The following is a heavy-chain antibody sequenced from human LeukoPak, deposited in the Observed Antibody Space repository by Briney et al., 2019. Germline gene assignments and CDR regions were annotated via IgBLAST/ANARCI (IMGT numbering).Heavy chain of an antibody. Sequence: GGSLRLSCAASGFTFSNYAMSWVRQAPGKGLEWVSVIYSGGSTYYADSVKGRFTISRHNSKNTLYLQMNSLRAEDTAVYYCATVAYCGGDCYLNWGQGTLVTVSS. CDR2: IYSGGST. D-gene: IGHD2-21*02. CDR3: ATVAYCGGDCYLN. CDR1: GFTFSNYA. V-gene: IGHV3-53*04. J-gene: IGHJ4*02.